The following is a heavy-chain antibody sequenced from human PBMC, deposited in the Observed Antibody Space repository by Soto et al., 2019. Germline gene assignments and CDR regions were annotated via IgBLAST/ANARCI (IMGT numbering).Heavy chain of an antibody. Sequence: SVRVSCKASGDTFTGYYMHWVRQAPGEGREWMGGINPNSGGTNYAQKFQGWVTMTRETSISTAYMELSRLGCDDKAGYYCATTRDYVAYDAFDIWGQGPMVTVS. J-gene: IGHJ3*02. CDR2: INPNSGGT. CDR3: ATTRDYVAYDAFDI. V-gene: IGHV1-2*04. CDR1: GDTFTGYY. D-gene: IGHD4-17*01.